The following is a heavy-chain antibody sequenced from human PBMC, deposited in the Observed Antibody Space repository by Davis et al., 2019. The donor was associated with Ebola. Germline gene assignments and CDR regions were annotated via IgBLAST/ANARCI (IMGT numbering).Heavy chain of an antibody. Sequence: SGPTLVKPTQTLTLTCTFSGFSLPTTGMSVIWIRQHPGKSLEWLAVIDWDDDKFYSTSLKTRLTISKGTSKNQVVLTMTNMDPVDTATYYCARTDSSGYYTLPYDWGQGILVTVSS. CDR3: ARTDSSGYYTLPYD. CDR1: GFSLPTTGMS. J-gene: IGHJ4*02. V-gene: IGHV2-70*01. D-gene: IGHD3-22*01. CDR2: IDWDDDK.